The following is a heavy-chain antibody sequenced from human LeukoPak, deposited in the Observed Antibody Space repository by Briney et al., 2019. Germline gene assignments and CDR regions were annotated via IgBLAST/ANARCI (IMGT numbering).Heavy chain of an antibody. Sequence: KPSETLSLTCTVSGASIRSYDWSWIRQPPGKALEWLALIYWNDDKRYSPSLKSRLTITEDTSKNQVVLTMTNMDPVDTATYYCAHRLRAGITAYDYWGQGTLVTVSS. J-gene: IGHJ4*02. CDR2: IYWNDDK. D-gene: IGHD1-20*01. CDR3: AHRLRAGITAYDY. V-gene: IGHV2-5*01. CDR1: GASIRSYDW.